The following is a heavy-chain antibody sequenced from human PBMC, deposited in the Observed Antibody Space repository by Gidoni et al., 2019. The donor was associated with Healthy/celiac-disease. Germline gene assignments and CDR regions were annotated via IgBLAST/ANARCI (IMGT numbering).Heavy chain of an antibody. CDR1: GGPTSSGSYY. Sequence: QVQLQESGPGLVKPSQTLSLTCTVSGGPTSSGSYYWSWVRQPAGKGLEWIGRIYTSGSTNYNPSLKSRVTISVDTPKNQFSLKLSSVTAADTAVYYCARDGYGDYAPFDYWGQGTLVTVSS. V-gene: IGHV4-61*02. J-gene: IGHJ4*02. CDR2: IYTSGST. D-gene: IGHD4-17*01. CDR3: ARDGYGDYAPFDY.